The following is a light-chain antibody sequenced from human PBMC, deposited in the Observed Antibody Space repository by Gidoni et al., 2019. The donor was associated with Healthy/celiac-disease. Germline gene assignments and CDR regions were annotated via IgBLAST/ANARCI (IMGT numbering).Light chain of an antibody. V-gene: IGKV3-11*01. CDR3: QQRSRT. Sequence: EIVLTQSPATLSLSPGERATLSCRASQSVRSYLAWYQQTPGQAPRLLIYDASNRATGIPARFSGSGSGTDFTLTISSLEPEDFAVYYCQQRSRTFGQGTKLEIK. CDR2: DAS. J-gene: IGKJ2*01. CDR1: QSVRSY.